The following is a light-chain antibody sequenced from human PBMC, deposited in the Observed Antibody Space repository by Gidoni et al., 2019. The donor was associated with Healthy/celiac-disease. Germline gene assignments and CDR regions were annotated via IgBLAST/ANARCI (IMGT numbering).Light chain of an antibody. CDR3: QQYDNLPYT. J-gene: IGKJ2*01. Sequence: IKMTQSPSSLSASVGERVTITCQASQDISNYLNWYQQKPGKAPKLLIYAASILETGVPSRFSGSGSGTDFTFTISSLHPADIATYYCQQYDNLPYTFGQGTKLEIK. CDR2: AAS. CDR1: QDISNY. V-gene: IGKV1-33*01.